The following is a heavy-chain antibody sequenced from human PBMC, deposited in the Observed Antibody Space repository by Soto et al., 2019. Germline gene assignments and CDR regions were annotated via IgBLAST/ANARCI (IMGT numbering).Heavy chain of an antibody. D-gene: IGHD2-15*01. CDR1: GYTVTNSD. CDR3: ARRPHCSGGICYYGLDN. CDR2: MNPDSGHA. J-gene: IGHJ4*02. Sequence: DTVNGSCNAYGYTVTNSDINWVRQAPGQGLEWMGWMNPDSGHAAYAQKFKGRVTLTTSTSTSTVYMEMRSLGSEDTAVYYCARRPHCSGGICYYGLDNWGQGPLVTGSS. V-gene: IGHV1-8*01.